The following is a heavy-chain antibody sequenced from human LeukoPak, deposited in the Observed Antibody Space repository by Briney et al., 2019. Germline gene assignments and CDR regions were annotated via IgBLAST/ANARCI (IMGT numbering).Heavy chain of an antibody. Sequence: GGSLRLSCTASGFIFGDYAMSWVRQAPGKGLEWVGFIRSKAYGGTTEYAASVKGRFTTSRDDSKSIAFLQMNSLKTEDTAVYYCTRYGGNSFNCWGQGTLVTVSS. D-gene: IGHD4-23*01. CDR2: IRSKAYGGTT. J-gene: IGHJ4*02. V-gene: IGHV3-49*04. CDR3: TRYGGNSFNC. CDR1: GFIFGDYA.